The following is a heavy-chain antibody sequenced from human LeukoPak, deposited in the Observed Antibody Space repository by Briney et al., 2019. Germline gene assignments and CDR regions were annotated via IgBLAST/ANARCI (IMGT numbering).Heavy chain of an antibody. CDR2: IYTSGST. CDR1: GGSISSYY. D-gene: IGHD3-10*01. V-gene: IGHV4-4*07. CDR3: ARDHAVRGGTWIDY. J-gene: IGHJ4*02. Sequence: SETLSLTCTVSGGSISSYYRSWIRQPAGKGLEWIGRIYTSGSTNYNPSLKSRVTMSVDTSKNQFSLKLSSVTAADTAVYYCARDHAVRGGTWIDYWGQGTLVTVSS.